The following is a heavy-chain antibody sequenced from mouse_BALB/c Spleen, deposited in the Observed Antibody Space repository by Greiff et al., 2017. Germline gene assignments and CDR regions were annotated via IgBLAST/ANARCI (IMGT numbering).Heavy chain of an antibody. CDR3: ARERGDYTTGFAY. CDR1: GFNIKDTY. CDR2: IDPANGNT. D-gene: IGHD2-4*01. Sequence: VQLQQSGAELVKPGASVKLSCTASGFNIKDTYMHWVKQRPEQGLEWIGRIDPANGNTKYDPKFQGKATITADTSSNTAYLQLSSLTSEDTAVYYCARERGDYTTGFAYWGQGTLVTVSA. V-gene: IGHV14-3*02. J-gene: IGHJ3*01.